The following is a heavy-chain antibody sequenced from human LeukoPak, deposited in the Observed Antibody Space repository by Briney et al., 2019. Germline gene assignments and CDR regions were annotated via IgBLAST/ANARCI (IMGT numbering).Heavy chain of an antibody. Sequence: GESLKISCKASGYSFTSYWIGWVRQMPGKGLEWMGIIDPSDSETRYTPSFQGQVTISVDKSLTTADLQWNSLKASDTAMYYCARQTAMGRSGNYWGQGTLVTASS. CDR1: GYSFTSYW. CDR3: ARQTAMGRSGNY. J-gene: IGHJ4*02. V-gene: IGHV5-51*01. CDR2: IDPSDSET. D-gene: IGHD5-18*01.